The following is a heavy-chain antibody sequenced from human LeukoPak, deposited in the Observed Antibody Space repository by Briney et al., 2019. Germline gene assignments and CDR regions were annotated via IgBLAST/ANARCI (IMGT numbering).Heavy chain of an antibody. CDR3: ARAYCSSNTSCARGWYFDL. CDR1: GNTFTSYY. D-gene: IGHD2-2*01. J-gene: IGHJ2*01. CDR2: INPSGGST. V-gene: IGHV1-46*01. Sequence: ASVKVSCKASGNTFTSYYMHWVRQAPGQGVEWMGIINPSGGSTSYAQKFQGRVTMPRDTSTSTVYMELSSLRSEDKAVYYCARAYCSSNTSCARGWYFDLWGRGTLVTVSS.